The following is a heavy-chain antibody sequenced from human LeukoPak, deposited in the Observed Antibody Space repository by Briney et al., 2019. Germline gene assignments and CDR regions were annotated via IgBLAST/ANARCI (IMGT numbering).Heavy chain of an antibody. CDR2: IIPIFGKA. V-gene: IGHV1-69*05. J-gene: IGHJ6*03. Sequence: GASVKVSCKASGGTFSSYAISWVRQATGQGLEWMGGIIPIFGKANYAQKFQGRVTITTDESTSTAYMELSSLRSEDTAVYYCASNTIFGVVHYYYYMDVWGKGTTVTVSS. CDR3: ASNTIFGVVHYYYYMDV. CDR1: GGTFSSYA. D-gene: IGHD3-3*01.